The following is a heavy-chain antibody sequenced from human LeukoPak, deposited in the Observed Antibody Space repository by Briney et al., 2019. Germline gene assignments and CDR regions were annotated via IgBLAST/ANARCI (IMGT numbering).Heavy chain of an antibody. D-gene: IGHD3-22*01. CDR1: GFTFSDYA. CDR2: ISYDGSDK. V-gene: IGHV3-30-3*01. J-gene: IGHJ4*02. CDR3: ARGRYYYETSGYVDY. Sequence: GGSLRLSCAASGFTFSDYALPWFRQAPGKGLEWVALISYDGSDKYYADSVRGRFTISRDNSKNTLYLQMSSLRAEDTAVYYCARGRYYYETSGYVDYWGQGTLVTVSS.